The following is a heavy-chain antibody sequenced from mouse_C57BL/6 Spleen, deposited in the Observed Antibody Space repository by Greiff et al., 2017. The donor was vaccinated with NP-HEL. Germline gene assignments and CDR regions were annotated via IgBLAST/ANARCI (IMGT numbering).Heavy chain of an antibody. D-gene: IGHD4-1*01. V-gene: IGHV3-6*01. CDR3: ARGPILGGGYAMDY. J-gene: IGHJ4*01. CDR1: GYSITSGYY. CDR2: ISYDGSN. Sequence: ESGPGLVKPSQSLSLTCSVTGYSITSGYYWNWIRQFPGNKLEWMGYISYDGSNNYNPSLKNRISITRDTSKNQFFLKLNSVTTEDTATYYCARGPILGGGYAMDYWGQGTSVTVSS.